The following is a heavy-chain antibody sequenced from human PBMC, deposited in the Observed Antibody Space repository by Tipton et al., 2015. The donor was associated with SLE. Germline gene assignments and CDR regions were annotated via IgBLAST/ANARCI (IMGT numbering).Heavy chain of an antibody. CDR3: AKRDDNWYFDS. Sequence: TLSLTCVVSGGSISRIPYHWGWLRPPPGKGREWVGRVYSTGSTYRNPSPKSRVTISVDTSKNQFSLMVTSVTAADTAVYYCAKRDDNWYFDSWGQGTLVTVSS. CDR2: VYSTGST. V-gene: IGHV4-39*07. J-gene: IGHJ4*02. D-gene: IGHD1-20*01. CDR1: GGSISRIPYH.